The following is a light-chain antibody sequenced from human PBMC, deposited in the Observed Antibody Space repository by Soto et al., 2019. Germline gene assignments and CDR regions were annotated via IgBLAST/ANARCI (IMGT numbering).Light chain of an antibody. CDR2: AAS. CDR3: QQTFNSPFT. Sequence: DIQMTQSPSSLSASVGDGVTITCRASQSISKYLSWYQQRPGKAPKLLISAASNLQSGVPSKFSGSGSGTDFTLTIRSLQREDFATYYCQQTFNSPFTFGPGTRVDIK. CDR1: QSISKY. J-gene: IGKJ3*01. V-gene: IGKV1-39*01.